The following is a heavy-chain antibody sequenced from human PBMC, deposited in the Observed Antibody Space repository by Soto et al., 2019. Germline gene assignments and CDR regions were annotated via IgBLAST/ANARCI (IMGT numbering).Heavy chain of an antibody. V-gene: IGHV1-69*08. CDR2: IIPFHGVT. Sequence: QVQLVQSGAEVKKPGSSVKVSCKASGGTFSPYTINWVRQAPGQGLEWMGRIIPFHGVTNYAQKFQARVTIPADQSTSTAYMELSGLRFEDTAMYYCTRDWEITVSTWSFGGFWGRGTLVTVSS. J-gene: IGHJ4*02. D-gene: IGHD3-10*01. CDR3: TRDWEITVSTWSFGGF. CDR1: GGTFSPYT.